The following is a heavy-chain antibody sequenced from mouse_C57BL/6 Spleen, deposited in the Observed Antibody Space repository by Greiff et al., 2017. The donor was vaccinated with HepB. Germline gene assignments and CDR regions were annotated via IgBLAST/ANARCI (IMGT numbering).Heavy chain of an antibody. V-gene: IGHV1-19*01. CDR3: ARFGYYYGSRGYFDV. Sequence: EVQLQQSGPVLVKPGASVKMSCKASGYTFTDYYMNWVKQSHGKSLEWIGVINPYNGGTSYNQKFKGKATLTVDKSSSTAYMELNSLTSEDSAVYYCARFGYYYGSRGYFDVWGTGTTVTVSS. D-gene: IGHD1-1*01. CDR2: INPYNGGT. J-gene: IGHJ1*03. CDR1: GYTFTDYY.